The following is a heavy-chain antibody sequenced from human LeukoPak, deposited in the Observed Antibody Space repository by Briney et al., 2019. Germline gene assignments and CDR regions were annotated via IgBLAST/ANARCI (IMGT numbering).Heavy chain of an antibody. V-gene: IGHV4-31*03. CDR3: ARRYSSGWYYGAFDI. J-gene: IGHJ3*02. CDR2: IYYSGST. D-gene: IGHD6-19*01. Sequence: SQTLSLTCTVPGGSISSGGYYWSWIRQHPGKGLEWIGYIYYSGSTYYNPSLKSRVTISVDTSKNQFSLKLSSVTAADTAVYYCARRYSSGWYYGAFDIWGQGTMVTVSS. CDR1: GGSISSGGYY.